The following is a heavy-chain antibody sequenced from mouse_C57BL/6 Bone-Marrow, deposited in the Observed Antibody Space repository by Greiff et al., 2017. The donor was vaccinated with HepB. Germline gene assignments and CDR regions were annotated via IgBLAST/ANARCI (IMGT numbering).Heavy chain of an antibody. CDR3: ARVYDGYYDYAMDY. D-gene: IGHD2-3*01. CDR2: INYDGSST. J-gene: IGHJ4*01. CDR1: GFTFSDYY. Sequence: EVKVVESEGGLVQPGSSMKLSCTASGFTFSDYYMAWVRQVPEKGLEWVANINYDGSSTYYLDSLKSRFIISRDNAKNILYLQMSSLKSEDTATYYCARVYDGYYDYAMDYWGQGTSVTVSS. V-gene: IGHV5-16*01.